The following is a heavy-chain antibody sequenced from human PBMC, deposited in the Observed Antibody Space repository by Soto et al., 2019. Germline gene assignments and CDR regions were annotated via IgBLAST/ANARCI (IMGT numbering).Heavy chain of an antibody. CDR1: GYSFTYYY. Sequence: GASVKVSCKASGYSFTYYYIHWVRQGPGQGVEWMGVINPSTGSTTYAQKFQGRVTMTRDTSTSTVYMELGSLRSEDTVVYYCARSPYSSGSYYPIDYWGQGTLVTVSS. CDR2: INPSTGST. CDR3: ARSPYSSGSYYPIDY. J-gene: IGHJ4*02. V-gene: IGHV1-46*01. D-gene: IGHD3-22*01.